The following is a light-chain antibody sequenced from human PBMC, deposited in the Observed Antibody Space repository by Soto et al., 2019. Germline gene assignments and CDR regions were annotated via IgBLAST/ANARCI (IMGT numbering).Light chain of an antibody. CDR3: QQYKNWLTWT. J-gene: IGKJ1*01. CDR1: QSVNSN. Sequence: EIVMTQSPATLSVPPGERATLSCRASQSVNSNLAWYQHKPGQAPRLLIYDASTRATGIPARFSGSGSGTEFTLTISSLKSEDFEVYYCQQYKNWLTWTFGQGTKVEVK. CDR2: DAS. V-gene: IGKV3-15*01.